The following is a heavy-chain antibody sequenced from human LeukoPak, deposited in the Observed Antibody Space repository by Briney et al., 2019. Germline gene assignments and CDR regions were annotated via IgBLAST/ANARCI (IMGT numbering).Heavy chain of an antibody. CDR3: AVGLPRWPQLPPDYYYYYGMDV. V-gene: IGHV1-69*01. CDR2: IIPFFGTG. CDR1: GGTFISYA. Sequence: ASVKVSCKASGGTFISYAISWVRQAPGQGLEWMGGIIPFFGTGNFAQKFQGRVTITADDSTSMAYMELSSLRSEDTAVYYCAVGLPRWPQLPPDYYYYYGMDVWGQGTTVTVSS. J-gene: IGHJ6*02. D-gene: IGHD5-24*01.